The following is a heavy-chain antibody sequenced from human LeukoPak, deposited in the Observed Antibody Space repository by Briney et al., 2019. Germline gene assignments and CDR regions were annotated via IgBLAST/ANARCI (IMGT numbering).Heavy chain of an antibody. V-gene: IGHV1-2*02. J-gene: IGHJ4*02. CDR2: INPNSGGT. Sequence: GASVKVSCKASGYTFTGYYMHWVRQAPGQGLEWMGWINPNSGGTNYAQKFQGRVTMTRDTSISTAYMELSRLRSDDTAVYYCARANYYGSGSSRNYFDYWGQGTLVTVSS. CDR3: ARANYYGSGSSRNYFDY. D-gene: IGHD3-10*01. CDR1: GYTFTGYY.